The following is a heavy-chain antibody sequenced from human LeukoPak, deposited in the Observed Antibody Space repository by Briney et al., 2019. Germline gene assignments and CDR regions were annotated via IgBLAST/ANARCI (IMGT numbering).Heavy chain of an antibody. D-gene: IGHD3-22*01. J-gene: IGHJ4*02. V-gene: IGHV3-74*01. Sequence: GGSLRLSCAASGFTFSSYWMHWVRQAPGKGLVCVSRINSDGSSTSYADSVKGRFTISRDNAKNTLYLQMNSLRAEDTAVYYCARAQFNYYDSSGYYYPLDSWGQGTLVTVSS. CDR1: GFTFSSYW. CDR3: ARAQFNYYDSSGYYYPLDS. CDR2: INSDGSST.